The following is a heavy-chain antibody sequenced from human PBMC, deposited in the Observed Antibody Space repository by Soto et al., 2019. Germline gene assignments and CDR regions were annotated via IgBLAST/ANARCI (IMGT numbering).Heavy chain of an antibody. D-gene: IGHD2-21*01. CDR2: ISPKSTYT. V-gene: IGHV3-11*06. Sequence: QVHLVESGGGLVKPGGSLRLSCATSGFPVSDYYMSWIRQAPGKGLEWLSHISPKSTYTNYADSVKGRFTISRDNTKSSLFMQMNSLGVEDTAVYYCARGGGGGLFEHWTQGVIDTVSS. CDR1: GFPVSDYY. J-gene: IGHJ4*02. CDR3: ARGGGGGLFEH.